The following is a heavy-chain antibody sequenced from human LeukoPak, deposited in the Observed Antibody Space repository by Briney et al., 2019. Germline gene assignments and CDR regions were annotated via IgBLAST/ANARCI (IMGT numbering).Heavy chain of an antibody. V-gene: IGHV1-46*01. J-gene: IGHJ3*02. CDR1: GYTFTSYY. D-gene: IGHD3-3*01. Sequence: ASVKVSCKASGYTFTSYYMHWVRQAPGQGLEWMGIINPSGGSTSYAQKFQGRVTMTRDMSTSTVYMELSSLRSEDTAVYYRARGEYDFWSGYYPRTGAFDIWGQGTMVTVS. CDR3: ARGEYDFWSGYYPRTGAFDI. CDR2: INPSGGST.